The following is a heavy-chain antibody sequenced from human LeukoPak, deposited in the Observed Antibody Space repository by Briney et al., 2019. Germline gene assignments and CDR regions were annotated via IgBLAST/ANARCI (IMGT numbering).Heavy chain of an antibody. J-gene: IGHJ4*02. V-gene: IGHV4-38-2*02. D-gene: IGHD6-6*01. Sequence: SETLSLTCAVSGYSISSGYYRGWIRQPPGKGLEWIGSIYHSGSTYYNPSLKSRVTISVDTSKNQFSLKLSSVTAADAAIYYCARERSSSSDYWGQGTLVTVSS. CDR3: ARERSSSSDY. CDR2: IYHSGST. CDR1: GYSISSGYY.